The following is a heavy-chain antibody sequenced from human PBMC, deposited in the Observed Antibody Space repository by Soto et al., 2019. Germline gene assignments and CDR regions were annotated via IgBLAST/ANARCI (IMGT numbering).Heavy chain of an antibody. V-gene: IGHV4-34*01. D-gene: IGHD2-2*01. J-gene: IGHJ5*02. Sequence: QVQLQQWGAGLLKPSETLSLTCAVYGGSFSGYYWSWIRQPPGKGLEWIGEINHSGSTNYNPSLKSRVTISVDTSKNQFSLKLSSVTAADTAVYYCVGLLVVVPAAPPYWSDPWGQGTLVTVSS. CDR1: GGSFSGYY. CDR3: VGLLVVVPAAPPYWSDP. CDR2: INHSGST.